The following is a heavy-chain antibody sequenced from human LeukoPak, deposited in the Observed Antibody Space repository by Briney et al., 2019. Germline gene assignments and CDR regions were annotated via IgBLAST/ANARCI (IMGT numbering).Heavy chain of an antibody. D-gene: IGHD3-3*01. J-gene: IGHJ4*02. Sequence: GGSLRLSCAASGFTFSSYWMSWVRQAPGKGLEWVANIKQDGSEKYYVDSVKGRFTISRDNAKKSLYLQMNSLRAEDTAVYYRAYGVNTIFGEVIGPFDYWGQGTLVTVSS. V-gene: IGHV3-7*01. CDR1: GFTFSSYW. CDR2: IKQDGSEK. CDR3: AYGVNTIFGEVIGPFDY.